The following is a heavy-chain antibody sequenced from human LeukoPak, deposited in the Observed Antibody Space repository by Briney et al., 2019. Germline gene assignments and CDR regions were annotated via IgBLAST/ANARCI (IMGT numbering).Heavy chain of an antibody. CDR2: IIPMLGTV. CDR3: ARWNPRISNGVGEKQLGV. Sequence: SVKVSCKVSGATFSSYAINWVRQAPGQGLEWMGRIIPMLGTVSYAQKFQGRVTIIADKFMSTAYMELSRLRSDDTAVYYCARWNPRISNGVGEKQLGVWGQGTLVTVSS. CDR1: GATFSSYA. V-gene: IGHV1-69*04. J-gene: IGHJ4*02. D-gene: IGHD6-6*01.